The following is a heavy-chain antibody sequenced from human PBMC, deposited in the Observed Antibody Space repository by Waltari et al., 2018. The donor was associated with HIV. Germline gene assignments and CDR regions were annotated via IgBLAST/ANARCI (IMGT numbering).Heavy chain of an antibody. J-gene: IGHJ4*02. Sequence: EVQLVESGGVVVQPGGSLRLSCAASGFTFDDYTMHWVRQAPGKGLEWVSLISWDGGSTYYADSVKGRFTISRDNSKNSLYLQMNSLRTEDTALYYCAKPSGNYDSSGYSNYFDYWGQGTLVTVSS. CDR3: AKPSGNYDSSGYSNYFDY. CDR1: GFTFDDYT. CDR2: ISWDGGST. D-gene: IGHD3-22*01. V-gene: IGHV3-43*01.